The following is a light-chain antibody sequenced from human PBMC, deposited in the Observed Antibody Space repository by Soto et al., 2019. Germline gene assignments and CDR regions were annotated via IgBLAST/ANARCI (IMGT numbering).Light chain of an antibody. CDR1: QSVTSN. CDR2: GAS. CDR3: QQYNNWPRT. V-gene: IGKV3-15*01. J-gene: IGKJ1*01. Sequence: EIVMTQSPATLSVSPGERATLSCRASQSVTSNLAWYQQKPGQAPRLLIYGASTRATSIPARFSGSGSGTEFTLTIGSLQSEDFAVYYCQQYNNWPRTFGQGTKVDI.